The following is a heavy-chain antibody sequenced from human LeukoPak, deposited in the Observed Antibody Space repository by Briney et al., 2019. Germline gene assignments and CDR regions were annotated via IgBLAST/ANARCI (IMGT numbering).Heavy chain of an antibody. CDR1: GFTISTYG. Sequence: GGSLRLSCAASGFTISTYGMHWVRQAPGKGLEWVALISYDGSDKYYADSVKGRFTISRDNPKNTLYLQMNSLRAEDTAVYYCARVLRDYDSRAYDAFDIWGQGTMVTVSS. CDR2: ISYDGSDK. CDR3: ARVLRDYDSRAYDAFDI. D-gene: IGHD3-22*01. J-gene: IGHJ3*02. V-gene: IGHV3-30*03.